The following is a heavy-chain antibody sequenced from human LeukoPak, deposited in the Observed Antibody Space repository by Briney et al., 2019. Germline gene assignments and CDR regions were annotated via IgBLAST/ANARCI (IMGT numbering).Heavy chain of an antibody. D-gene: IGHD3-22*01. CDR1: GNTFTGYY. J-gene: IGHJ4*02. V-gene: IGHV1-2*06. Sequence: GASVRVSCKASGNTFTGYYIHWVRQAPGQGLEWMGRINPNSGGTNYAQKFQGRVTMTRDTSISTAYMDLSRLRSDDTAVYYCAKDLDSIHWWGQGTLVTVSS. CDR3: AKDLDSIHW. CDR2: INPNSGGT.